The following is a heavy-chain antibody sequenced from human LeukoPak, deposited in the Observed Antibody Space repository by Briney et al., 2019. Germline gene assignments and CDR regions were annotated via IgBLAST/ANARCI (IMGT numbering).Heavy chain of an antibody. CDR1: GGSISSSSYY. V-gene: IGHV4-39*07. CDR2: IYYSGST. Sequence: PSETLSLTCTVSGGSISSSSYYWGWIRQPPGKGLEWIGSIYYSGSTYYNPSLKSRVTISVDTSKNQFSLKLSSVTAADTAVYYCARADSYGYSYYYMDVWGKGTTVTISS. CDR3: ARADSYGYSYYYMDV. D-gene: IGHD5-18*01. J-gene: IGHJ6*03.